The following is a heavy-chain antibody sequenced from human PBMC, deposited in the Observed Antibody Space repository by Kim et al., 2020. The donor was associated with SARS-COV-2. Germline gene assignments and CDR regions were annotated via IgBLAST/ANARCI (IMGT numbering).Heavy chain of an antibody. CDR1: GFTFSSYG. J-gene: IGHJ6*02. CDR3: AKAMQRSYDYVWGSYLPKYYYYGMDV. Sequence: GGSLRLSCAASGFTFSSYGMHWVRQAPGKGLEWVAVISYDGSNKYYADSVKGRFTISRDNSKNTLYLQMNSLRAEDTAVYYCAKAMQRSYDYVWGSYLPKYYYYGMDVWGQGTTVTVSS. CDR2: ISYDGSNK. D-gene: IGHD3-16*02. V-gene: IGHV3-30*18.